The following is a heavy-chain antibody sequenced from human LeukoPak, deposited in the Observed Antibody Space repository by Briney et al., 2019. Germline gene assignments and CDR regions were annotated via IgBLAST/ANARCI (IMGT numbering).Heavy chain of an antibody. J-gene: IGHJ4*02. D-gene: IGHD1-26*01. CDR2: IRSKANSYAT. CDR1: GFTFSGSA. V-gene: IGHV3-73*01. CDR3: TRVGATFLDY. Sequence: GGSLRLSCAASGFTFSGSAMHWVRQASGKGLEWVGRIRSKANSYATAYAASVKGRFTISRDDSKNTAYLQMYSLKTEDTAVYYCTRVGATFLDYWGQGTLVTVSS.